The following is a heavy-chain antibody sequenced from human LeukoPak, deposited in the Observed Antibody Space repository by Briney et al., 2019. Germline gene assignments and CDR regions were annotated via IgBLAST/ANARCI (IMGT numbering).Heavy chain of an antibody. CDR3: ARDPGWYVDY. CDR1: GFTFSSYS. Sequence: GGSLRLSCAASGFTFSSYSMNWVRQAPGKGLEWVSSISSSSSYLYYADSVKGRFTISRDNAKNSLYLQMNSLRAEDTAVYYCARDPGWYVDYWGQGTLVTVSS. CDR2: ISSSSSYL. V-gene: IGHV3-21*01. D-gene: IGHD6-19*01. J-gene: IGHJ4*02.